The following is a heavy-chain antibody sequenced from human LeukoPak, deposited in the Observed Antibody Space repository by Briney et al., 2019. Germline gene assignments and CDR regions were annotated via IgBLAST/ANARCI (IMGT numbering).Heavy chain of an antibody. CDR2: IWYDGSNK. CDR3: ARDVDSSGPLGY. CDR1: GFTFSSYG. D-gene: IGHD6-19*01. Sequence: PGRSLRLSCAASGFTFSSYGMHWVRQAPGKGLEWVAVIWYDGSNKYYADSVKGRFTISRDNSKNTLYLQMNSLRAEDTAVYYCARDVDSSGPLGYWGQGTPVTVSS. J-gene: IGHJ4*02. V-gene: IGHV3-33*01.